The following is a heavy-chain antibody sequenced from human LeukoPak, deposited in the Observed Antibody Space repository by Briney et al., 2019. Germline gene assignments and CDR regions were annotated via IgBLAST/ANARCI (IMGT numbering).Heavy chain of an antibody. D-gene: IGHD3-16*02. V-gene: IGHV3-21*01. Sequence: PGGSLRLSCAASGFTFSSYSMNWVRQAPGKGLEWVSSISSSSSYIYYADSVKGRFTISRDNAKNSLYLQMNSLRAEDTAVYYCARDALFGGVIAVYYFDYWGQGTLVTVSS. CDR1: GFTFSSYS. CDR2: ISSSSSYI. J-gene: IGHJ4*02. CDR3: ARDALFGGVIAVYYFDY.